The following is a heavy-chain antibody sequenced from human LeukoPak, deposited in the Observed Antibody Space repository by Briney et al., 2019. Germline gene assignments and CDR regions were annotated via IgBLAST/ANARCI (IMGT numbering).Heavy chain of an antibody. D-gene: IGHD6-19*01. J-gene: IGHJ4*02. CDR3: ARHGSRAVAGYFDY. Sequence: PSETLSLTCTVSGGSIRSYDWTWIRQPAGRGLEWIGRMHTSGSTNYNPSLKSRVTISVDTSKNQFSLRLSSVTAADTAIYYCARHGSRAVAGYFDYWGQGTLVTVSS. V-gene: IGHV4-4*07. CDR1: GGSIRSYD. CDR2: MHTSGST.